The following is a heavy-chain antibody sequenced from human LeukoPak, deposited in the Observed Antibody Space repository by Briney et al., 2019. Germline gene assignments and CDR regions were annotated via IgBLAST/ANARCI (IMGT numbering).Heavy chain of an antibody. CDR1: GFTFSSYW. V-gene: IGHV3-15*01. J-gene: IGHJ4*02. Sequence: PGGSLRLSCAASGFTFSSYWMSWVRQAPGKGLEWVGRIKSKTDGGTTDYAAPVKGRFTISRDDSKNTLYLQMNSLKTEDTAVYYCTTDLFARSGYPYFDYWGQGTLVTVSS. D-gene: IGHD3-3*01. CDR2: IKSKTDGGTT. CDR3: TTDLFARSGYPYFDY.